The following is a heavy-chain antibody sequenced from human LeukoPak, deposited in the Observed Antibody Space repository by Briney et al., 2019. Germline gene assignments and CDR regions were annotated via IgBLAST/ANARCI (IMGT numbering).Heavy chain of an antibody. Sequence: SSDTVSYKPSVYTFTNYGISWVRQAPGQGLEWLGWISAYNGNTNYAQKLQGRVTMTTDTSTRTAYMELRSLRSDDTAVYYCARGWLAYNWFDPWGQGTLVTVSS. CDR2: ISAYNGNT. V-gene: IGHV1-18*01. D-gene: IGHD6-19*01. CDR3: ARGWLAYNWFDP. J-gene: IGHJ5*02. CDR1: VYTFTNYG.